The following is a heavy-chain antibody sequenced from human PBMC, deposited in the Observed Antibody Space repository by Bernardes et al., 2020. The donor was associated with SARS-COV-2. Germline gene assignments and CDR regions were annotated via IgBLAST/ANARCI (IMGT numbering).Heavy chain of an antibody. CDR3: SRARGYCDSGGSGAFDI. D-gene: IGHD3-22*01. J-gene: IGHJ3*02. V-gene: IGHV4-59*01. CDR1: DVSITIYY. CDR2: IYYSGST. Sequence: TLSLPGTFPDVSITIYYSSWIRQPPGKGMEWIGYIYYSGSTNSNPSLKRRVTISVDTSKNQFSLKLSSVTAADTAVYYCSRARGYCDSGGSGAFDIWGQGTMVTVSS.